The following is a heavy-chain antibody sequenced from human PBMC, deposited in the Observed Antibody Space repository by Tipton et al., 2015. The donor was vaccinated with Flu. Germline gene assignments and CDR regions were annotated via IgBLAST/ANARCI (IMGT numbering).Heavy chain of an antibody. CDR1: GYTFTSYY. D-gene: IGHD1-26*01. CDR2: INPSGGST. Sequence: QVQLVQSGAEVKKPGASVKVSCKASGYTFTSYYMHWVRQAPGQGLEWMGIINPSGGSTSYAQKFQGRVTMTRDTSTSTVYMGLSSLRSEDTAVYYCARDAGSGSYYQPFDSSGQGTLVTVSS. CDR3: ARDAGSGSYYQPFDS. V-gene: IGHV1-46*01. J-gene: IGHJ4*02.